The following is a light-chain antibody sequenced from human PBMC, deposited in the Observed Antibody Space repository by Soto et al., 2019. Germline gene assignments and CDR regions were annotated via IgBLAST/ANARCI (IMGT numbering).Light chain of an antibody. V-gene: IGLV1-44*01. CDR1: SSNIGSNT. J-gene: IGLJ2*01. CDR2: SNN. CDR3: AAWDDSRVV. Sequence: QSVLTQPPSASGTPGQRVTISCSGSSSNIGSNTVNWYQQLPGTAPKLLIYSNNQRPSGVPDRFSGSKSGTSASLVISGLQSEDEADYYCAAWDDSRVVFGGGTKLTVL.